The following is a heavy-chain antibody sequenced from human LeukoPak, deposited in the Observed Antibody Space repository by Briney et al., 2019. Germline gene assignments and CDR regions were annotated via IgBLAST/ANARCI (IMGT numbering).Heavy chain of an antibody. D-gene: IGHD5-18*01. V-gene: IGHV1-8*02. Sequence: ASVKVSCKASGGTFSSYAISWVRQATGQGLEWMGWMNPNSGNTGYAQKFQGRVTMTRNTSISTAYMELSSLRSEDTAVYYCARGLWIQLWLPWGQGTLVTVSS. CDR2: MNPNSGNT. J-gene: IGHJ4*02. CDR3: ARGLWIQLWLP. CDR1: GGTFSSYA.